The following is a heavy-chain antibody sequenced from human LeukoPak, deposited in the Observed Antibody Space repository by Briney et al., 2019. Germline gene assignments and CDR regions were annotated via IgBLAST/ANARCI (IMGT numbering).Heavy chain of an antibody. Sequence: GGSLRLSCAASGFSFSSFAMSWVRQAPGKGLEWVSGITWNSDNIEYADSVKGRFTISRDNAKNSLYLQMNSLRAEDMALYYCAKGGGGRLIYYYYMDVWGKGTTVTVSS. J-gene: IGHJ6*03. D-gene: IGHD3-16*01. CDR2: ITWNSDNI. V-gene: IGHV3-9*03. CDR1: GFSFSSFA. CDR3: AKGGGGRLIYYYYMDV.